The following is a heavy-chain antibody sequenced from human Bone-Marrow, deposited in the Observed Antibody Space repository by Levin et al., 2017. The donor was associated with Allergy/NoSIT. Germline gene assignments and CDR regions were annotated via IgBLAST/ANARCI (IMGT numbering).Heavy chain of an antibody. CDR2: VSRSGSST. Sequence: GGSLRLSCAASGFAFSSYAMNWVRQAPGKGLEWVSSVSRSGSSTLYADSVEGRFTISRDNSKNTLYLQMNSLRAEDTAGYYCAKDWGYCSGGSCNRFDYWGQGILVTVSS. J-gene: IGHJ4*02. CDR3: AKDWGYCSGGSCNRFDY. V-gene: IGHV3-23*01. D-gene: IGHD2-15*01. CDR1: GFAFSSYA.